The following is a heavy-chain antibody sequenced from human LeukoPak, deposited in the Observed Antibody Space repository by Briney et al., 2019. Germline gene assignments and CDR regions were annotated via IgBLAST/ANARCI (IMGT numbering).Heavy chain of an antibody. CDR1: GGTFSSYT. CDR3: ASDGREPQEYYYYMDV. Sequence: ASVKVSCKASGGTFSSYTISWVRQAPGQGLEWMGRIIPILGIANYAQKFQGRVTITADKSTSTAYMELSSLRSEDTAVYYCASDGREPQEYYYYMDVWGKGTTVTVSS. CDR2: IIPILGIA. J-gene: IGHJ6*03. D-gene: IGHD1-26*01. V-gene: IGHV1-69*02.